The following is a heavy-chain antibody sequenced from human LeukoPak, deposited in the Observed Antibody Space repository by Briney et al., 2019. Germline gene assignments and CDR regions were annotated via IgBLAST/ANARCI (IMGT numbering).Heavy chain of an antibody. D-gene: IGHD3-16*01. CDR1: GFTFSSYW. CDR2: IKQDGSEK. J-gene: IGHJ4*02. CDR3: ARDNMITFGGVTAFDY. Sequence: GGSLRLSCAASGFTFSSYWMSWVRQAPGKGLEWVANIKQDGSEKYYVDSVKGRFTIYRDNAKNSLYLQMNSLRAEDTAVYYCARDNMITFGGVTAFDYWGQGTLVTVSS. V-gene: IGHV3-7*03.